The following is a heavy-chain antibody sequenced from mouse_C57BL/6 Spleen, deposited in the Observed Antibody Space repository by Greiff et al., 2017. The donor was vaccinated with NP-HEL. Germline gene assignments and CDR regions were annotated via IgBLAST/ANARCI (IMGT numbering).Heavy chain of an antibody. J-gene: IGHJ4*01. CDR2: ISGGGGNT. CDR1: GFTFSSYT. D-gene: IGHD2-1*01. CDR3: ARGYGNGAMDY. Sequence: EVQGVESGGGLVKPGGSLKLSCAASGFTFSSYTMSWVRQTPEKRLEWVATISGGGGNTYYPDSVKGRFTISRDNAKNTLYLQMSSLRSEDTALYYCARGYGNGAMDYWGQGTSVTVSS. V-gene: IGHV5-9*01.